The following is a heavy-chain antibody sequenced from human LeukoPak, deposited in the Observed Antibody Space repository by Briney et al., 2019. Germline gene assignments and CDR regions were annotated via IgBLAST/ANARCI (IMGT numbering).Heavy chain of an antibody. D-gene: IGHD3-22*01. CDR3: ARSILRYYYNASGYYPYYFDY. V-gene: IGHV4-39*07. CDR1: GGSISSSSYY. J-gene: IGHJ4*02. Sequence: PSETLSLTCTVSGGSISSSSYYWGWIRQPPGKGLEWIGSIYYSGSTYYNPSLKSRVTISVDTSKNQFSLALRSVTAADTAVYYCARSILRYYYNASGYYPYYFDYWGQGMLVTVSS. CDR2: IYYSGST.